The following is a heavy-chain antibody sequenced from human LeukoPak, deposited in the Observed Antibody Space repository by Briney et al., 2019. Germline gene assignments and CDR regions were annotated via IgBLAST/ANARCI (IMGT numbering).Heavy chain of an antibody. Sequence: SETLSLTCTVSGGSINSSNYYWGWIRQPPGKGLEWIGSIYYSGSTYYNPSLKSRVSISVDTSKDQFSLKLSSVTAADTAVYYCAREAGGKYYYDSSGYHTGRAFDIWGQGTMVTVSS. CDR1: GGSINSSNYY. V-gene: IGHV4-39*02. D-gene: IGHD3-22*01. CDR2: IYYSGST. CDR3: AREAGGKYYYDSSGYHTGRAFDI. J-gene: IGHJ3*02.